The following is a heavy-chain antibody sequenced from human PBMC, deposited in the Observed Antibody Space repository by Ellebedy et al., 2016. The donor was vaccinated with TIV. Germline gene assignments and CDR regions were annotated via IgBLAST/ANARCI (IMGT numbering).Heavy chain of an antibody. CDR2: IWYDGSNK. V-gene: IGHV3-33*01. CDR1: GFTFSSYG. CDR3: ARDYYGSGSYLTDAFDI. D-gene: IGHD3-10*01. Sequence: GESLKISXAASGFTFSSYGMHWVRQAPGKGLEWVAVIWYDGSNKYYADSVKGRFTISRDNSKNTLYLQMNSLRAEDTAVYYCARDYYGSGSYLTDAFDIWGQGTMVTVSS. J-gene: IGHJ3*02.